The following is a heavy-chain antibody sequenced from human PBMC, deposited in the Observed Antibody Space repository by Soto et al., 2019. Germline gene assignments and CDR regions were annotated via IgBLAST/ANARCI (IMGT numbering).Heavy chain of an antibody. CDR1: GDSVTSGSYY. CDR2: ISYTGRT. V-gene: IGHV4-61*03. D-gene: IGHD7-27*01. Sequence: SETLSLTCIVAGDSVTSGSYYWTWLRQPPGKGLEWIGYISYTGRTKYNPSLQSRVTISVDTSKNDFSLNLSSVTAADTAVYFCAREWGLLPYYVMNVWGHGTAVTVSS. CDR3: AREWGLLPYYVMNV. J-gene: IGHJ6*02.